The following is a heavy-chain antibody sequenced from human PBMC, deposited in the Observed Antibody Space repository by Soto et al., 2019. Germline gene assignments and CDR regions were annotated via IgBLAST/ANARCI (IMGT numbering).Heavy chain of an antibody. Sequence: TLSLTCTVSGGSVSSGSYYWSWIRQPPGKGLEWIGYIYYSGSTNYNPSLKSRVTISVDTSKNQFSLKLSSVTAADTAVYYCARESSGSALGYFQHWGQGTLVTVSS. CDR3: ARESSGSALGYFQH. J-gene: IGHJ1*01. D-gene: IGHD1-26*01. CDR2: IYYSGST. CDR1: GGSVSSGSYY. V-gene: IGHV4-61*01.